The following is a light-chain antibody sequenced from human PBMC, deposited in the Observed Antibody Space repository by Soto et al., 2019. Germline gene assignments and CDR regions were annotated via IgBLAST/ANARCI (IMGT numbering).Light chain of an antibody. CDR3: QQYNRPWT. CDR1: QGISSW. J-gene: IGKJ1*01. CDR2: DAS. Sequence: DIQMTQSPSTLSASVGDRVTITCRASQGISSWLAWYQQKPGKAPKLLIYDASSLESGVPSRFSGSGSGTEFTLTISSLQPDDFATYYCQQYNRPWTFGQGTKVEIK. V-gene: IGKV1-5*01.